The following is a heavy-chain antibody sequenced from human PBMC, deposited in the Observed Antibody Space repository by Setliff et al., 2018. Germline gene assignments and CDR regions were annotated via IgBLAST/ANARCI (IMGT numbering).Heavy chain of an antibody. CDR2: IYTSGCT. J-gene: IGHJ6*02. CDR3: ARGRGYSYGSTFHYYYGMDV. CDR1: GGSISSGSYY. V-gene: IGHV4-61*02. Sequence: SETLSLTCTVSGGSISSGSYYWSWIRQPAGKGLEWIGRIYTSGCTNYNPSLKSRVTISVDTSKNQFSLKLSSVTAADTAVYYCARGRGYSYGSTFHYYYGMDVWGQGTTVTVSS. D-gene: IGHD5-18*01.